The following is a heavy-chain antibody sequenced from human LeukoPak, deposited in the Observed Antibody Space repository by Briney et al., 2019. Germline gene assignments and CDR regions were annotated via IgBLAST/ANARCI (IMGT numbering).Heavy chain of an antibody. CDR1: GGSISSYY. CDR2: IYTSGST. CDR3: ARRILTGYYKDAFDI. Sequence: PSETLSLTCTVSGGSISSYYWSWIRQPPGKGLEWIGNIYTSGSTNYNPSLKSRVTISVDTSKNQFSLKLSSVTAADTAVYYCARRILTGYYKDAFDIWGQGTMVTVSS. J-gene: IGHJ3*02. V-gene: IGHV4-4*09. D-gene: IGHD3-9*01.